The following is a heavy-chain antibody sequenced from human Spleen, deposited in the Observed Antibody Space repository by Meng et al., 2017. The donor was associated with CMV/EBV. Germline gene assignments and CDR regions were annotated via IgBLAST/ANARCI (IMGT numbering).Heavy chain of an antibody. Sequence: SETLSLTCTVFGGSISCFRGNWIRHSPGQGVDWAGHTYYSGTINYNPSLKSRAATSLDTSKRQFSLKVMKVNSVTAADTAVYYCARDPSRRYGDYVGWFDPWGQGTLVTVSS. CDR1: GGSISCFR. J-gene: IGHJ5*02. V-gene: IGHV4-59*12. CDR2: TYYSGTI. D-gene: IGHD4-17*01. CDR3: ARDPSRRYGDYVGWFDP.